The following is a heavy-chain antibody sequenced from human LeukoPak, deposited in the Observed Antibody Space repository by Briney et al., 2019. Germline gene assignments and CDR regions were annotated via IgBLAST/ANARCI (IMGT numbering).Heavy chain of an antibody. CDR2: ISYDGSNK. J-gene: IGHJ6*02. D-gene: IGHD6-19*01. V-gene: IGHV3-30*04. Sequence: GRSLRLSCAASGFTFSSYAMHWVRQAPGKGLEWVAVISYDGSNKYYADSVKGRFTISRDNSKNTLYLQMNSLRAEDTAVYYCARDIAVAGMRAYGMDVWGQGTTVTVSS. CDR3: ARDIAVAGMRAYGMDV. CDR1: GFTFSSYA.